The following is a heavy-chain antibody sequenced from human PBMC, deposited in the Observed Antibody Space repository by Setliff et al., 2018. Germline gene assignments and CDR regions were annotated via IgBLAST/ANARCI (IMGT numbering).Heavy chain of an antibody. Sequence: PGGSLRLSCAASGFTFSRYSMNWVRQAPGKGLEWVSYISSSSRTKYYADSVKGRFTISRDNAKNSLYLQMNSLRAEDTAVYYCARNGDVDTGFLGYYYYYYMDVWGKGTTVTVSS. CDR3: ARNGDVDTGFLGYYYYYYMDV. CDR1: GFTFSRYS. J-gene: IGHJ6*03. CDR2: ISSSSRTK. D-gene: IGHD5-18*01. V-gene: IGHV3-48*01.